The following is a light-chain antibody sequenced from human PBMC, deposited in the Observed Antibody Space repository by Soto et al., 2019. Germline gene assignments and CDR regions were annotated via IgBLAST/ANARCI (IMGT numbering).Light chain of an antibody. J-gene: IGKJ1*01. Sequence: DIVMTQSPLSLPVTPGEPASISCRSSQSLLYSNGYNYLDWYLQKPGQSPQLLIYLGSNRASGVPDRFSGSGSGTDFTLKISRVEGEDVGVYYCMQTLQTWTFGQGNKVEIK. V-gene: IGKV2-28*01. CDR2: LGS. CDR3: MQTLQTWT. CDR1: QSLLYSNGYNY.